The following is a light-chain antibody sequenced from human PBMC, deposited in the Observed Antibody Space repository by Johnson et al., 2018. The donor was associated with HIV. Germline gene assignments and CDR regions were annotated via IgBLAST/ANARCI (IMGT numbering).Light chain of an antibody. CDR1: SSNIGNNY. CDR3: GTWDSSLSTGF. CDR2: DNN. Sequence: QSALTQPPSVSAAPGQKVTISCSGSSSNIGNNYVSWYQQVPGTAPKLLIYDNNKRPSGIPDRFSGSKSGTSATLGITGLQTGDEADYYCGTWDSSLSTGFFGTGTKVTVL. V-gene: IGLV1-51*01. J-gene: IGLJ1*01.